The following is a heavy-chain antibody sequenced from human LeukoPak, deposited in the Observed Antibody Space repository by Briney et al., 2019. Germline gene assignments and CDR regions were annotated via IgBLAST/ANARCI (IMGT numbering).Heavy chain of an antibody. CDR1: GFTFSGYE. V-gene: IGHV3-48*03. D-gene: IGHD5-18*01. CDR3: ARRGIQLWPHDDY. CDR2: ISSSGSTI. Sequence: GGSLRLSCAASGFTFSGYEMNWVRQAPGKGLEWVSYISSSGSTIFYADSVKGRFTISRDNAKNSLYLQMNSPRAEDTAVYYCARRGIQLWPHDDYWGQGTLVTVSS. J-gene: IGHJ4*02.